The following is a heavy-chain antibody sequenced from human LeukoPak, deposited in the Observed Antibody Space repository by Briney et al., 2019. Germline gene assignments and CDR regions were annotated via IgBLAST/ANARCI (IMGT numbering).Heavy chain of an antibody. CDR2: INHSGST. CDR1: GGSFSGYY. CDR3: SRRLSIAAAATNWFDP. D-gene: IGHD6-6*01. V-gene: IGHV4-34*01. Sequence: SETLSLTCAVYGGSFSGYYWSWIRQPPGKGLEWIGEINHSGSTNYNPSLKSRVTISVDTSKNQFSLKLSSVTAADTALYYCSRRLSIAAAATNWFDPWGPGTLVTVSS. J-gene: IGHJ5*02.